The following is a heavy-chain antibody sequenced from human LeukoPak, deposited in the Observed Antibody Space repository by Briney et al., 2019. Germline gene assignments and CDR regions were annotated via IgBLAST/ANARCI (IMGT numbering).Heavy chain of an antibody. J-gene: IGHJ4*02. Sequence: GGSLRLSCAASGFTFSSYAMHWVRQAPGKGLEWVAVISYDGSNKYYADSVKGRFTISRDNSKNTLYLQMNSLRAEDTAVYYCARDPGYSGYDFGGGFDYWGQGTLVTVSS. CDR1: GFTFSSYA. V-gene: IGHV3-30-3*01. CDR2: ISYDGSNK. CDR3: ARDPGYSGYDFGGGFDY. D-gene: IGHD5-12*01.